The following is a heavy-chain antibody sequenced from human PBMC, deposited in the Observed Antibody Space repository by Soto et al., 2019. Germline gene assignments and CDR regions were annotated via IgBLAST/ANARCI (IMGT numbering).Heavy chain of an antibody. V-gene: IGHV3-23*01. D-gene: IGHD5-12*01. CDR3: AKYSEWVVRLRGMDV. CDR2: ISGSGGST. Sequence: GGSLRLSCAASGFTFSSYAMSWVRQAPGKGLEWVSAISGSGGSTYYADSVKGRFTISRDNSKNTLYLQMNSLRAEDTAVYYCAKYSEWVVRLRGMDVWGQGTTVTVSS. J-gene: IGHJ6*02. CDR1: GFTFSSYA.